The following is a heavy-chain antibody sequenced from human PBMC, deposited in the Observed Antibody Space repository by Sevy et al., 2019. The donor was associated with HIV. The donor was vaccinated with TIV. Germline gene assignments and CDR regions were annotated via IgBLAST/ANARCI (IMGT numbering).Heavy chain of an antibody. D-gene: IGHD2-2*01. V-gene: IGHV3-30*01. CDR3: ARALIPYCSSTSCLGGY. Sequence: GGYLRLSCAASGFTFSSYAMHWVRQAPGKGLEWVAVISYDGSNKYYADSVKGRFTISRDNSNNTLYLQMNSLRAEDTAMYYCARALIPYCSSTSCLGGYWGQGTLVTVSS. CDR2: ISYDGSNK. J-gene: IGHJ4*02. CDR1: GFTFSSYA.